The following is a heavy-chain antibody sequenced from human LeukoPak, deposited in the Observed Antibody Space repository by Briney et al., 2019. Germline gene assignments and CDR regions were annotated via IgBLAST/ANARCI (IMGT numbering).Heavy chain of an antibody. V-gene: IGHV4-59*11. CDR1: GGSISSHY. CDR2: IYHSGST. J-gene: IGHJ4*02. CDR3: ARDGGPGTQLGY. D-gene: IGHD3-16*01. Sequence: SETLSLTCTVSGGSISSHYWSWIRQPPGKGLEWIGYIYHSGSTNYNPSLKSRVTISVDTSKNQFSLKLSSVTAADTAVYYCARDGGPGTQLGYWGQGTLVTVSS.